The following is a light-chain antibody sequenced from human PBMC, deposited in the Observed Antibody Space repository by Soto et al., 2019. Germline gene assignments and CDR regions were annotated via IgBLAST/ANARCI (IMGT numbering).Light chain of an antibody. V-gene: IGKV3-15*01. CDR1: QTISTN. CDR2: DAS. Sequence: EILMTQSPATLSVSPGERATLSCRASQTISTNVAWYQQKPGQAPRLLLYDASTRATDVPPRFSGSGSGTDFTLTISSRQSEALAVYYCQHFNSWPHFFTFGPGTKVEIK. J-gene: IGKJ3*01. CDR3: QHFNSWPHFFT.